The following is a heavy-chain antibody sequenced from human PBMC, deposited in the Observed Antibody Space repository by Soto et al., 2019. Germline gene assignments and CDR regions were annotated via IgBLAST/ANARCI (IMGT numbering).Heavy chain of an antibody. CDR1: GFTFSSYG. Sequence: PGGSLRLSCAASGFTFSSYGMHWVRQAPGKGLEWVAVISYDGSNKYYADSVKGRFTISRDNSKNTLYLQMNSLRAEDTAVYYCAKDLQLTFDYWGQGTLVTVSS. CDR2: ISYDGSNK. CDR3: AKDLQLTFDY. V-gene: IGHV3-30*18. D-gene: IGHD1-1*01. J-gene: IGHJ4*02.